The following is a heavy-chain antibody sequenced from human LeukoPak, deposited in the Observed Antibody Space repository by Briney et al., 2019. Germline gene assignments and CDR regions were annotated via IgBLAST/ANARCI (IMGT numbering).Heavy chain of an antibody. D-gene: IGHD2-8*02. CDR1: GYTFTDYY. J-gene: IGHJ5*02. Sequence: ASVKVSCKASGYTFTDYYMHWVRQAPGQGLEWMGWINPNSGGTNYAQMFQGRVTMTRDTSISTAYMELSRLTSDDTAVYYCARGHHGPYCTDTNCYDWFDPWGQGTLVTVSS. V-gene: IGHV1-2*02. CDR3: ARGHHGPYCTDTNCYDWFDP. CDR2: INPNSGGT.